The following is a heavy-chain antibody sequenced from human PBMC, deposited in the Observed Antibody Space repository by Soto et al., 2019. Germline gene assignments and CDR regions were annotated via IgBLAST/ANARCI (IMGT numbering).Heavy chain of an antibody. Sequence: QVQLVQSGAEVKKPGASVKVSCKASGYTFTSYGINWVRQATGQGLEWMGWMNPNSGNTGYAQKFQGRVTMTRNTSISTAYMELSSLRSEDTAVYYCARRRRMTTVTTPRGGWFDPWGQGTLVTVSS. V-gene: IGHV1-8*02. J-gene: IGHJ5*02. CDR3: ARRRRMTTVTTPRGGWFDP. D-gene: IGHD4-17*01. CDR1: GYTFTSYG. CDR2: MNPNSGNT.